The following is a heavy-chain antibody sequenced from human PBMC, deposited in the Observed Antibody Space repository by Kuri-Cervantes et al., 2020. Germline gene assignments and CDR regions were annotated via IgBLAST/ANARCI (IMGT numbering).Heavy chain of an antibody. D-gene: IGHD2-2*01. CDR1: GGSFSGYY. J-gene: IGHJ5*02. V-gene: IGHV4-34*01. Sequence: SQTLSLTCAVYGGSFSGYYWSWIRQPPGKGLEWIGEINHSGSTNYNPSLKSRVTISVDTSKNQFSLKLSSVTAADTAVYYCAGEGYCSSTSCYGGGVWFDPWGQGTLVTVSS. CDR2: INHSGST. CDR3: AGEGYCSSTSCYGGGVWFDP.